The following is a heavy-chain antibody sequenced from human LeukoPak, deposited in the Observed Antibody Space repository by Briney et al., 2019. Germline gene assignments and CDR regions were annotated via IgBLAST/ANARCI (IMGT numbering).Heavy chain of an antibody. J-gene: IGHJ3*02. CDR1: GGSISSGSYY. D-gene: IGHD6-13*01. CDR2: IYTSGST. V-gene: IGHV4-61*02. Sequence: PSETLSLTCTVSGGSISSGSYYWSWIRQPAGKGLEWIGRIYTSGSTNYNPSLKSRVTISVDTSKNQFSLKLSSVTAADTAVYYCARGYSSSWYTMIWGQGTMVTVSS. CDR3: ARGYSSSWYTMI.